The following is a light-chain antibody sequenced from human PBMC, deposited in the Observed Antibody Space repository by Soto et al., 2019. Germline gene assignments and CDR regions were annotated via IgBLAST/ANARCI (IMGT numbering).Light chain of an antibody. CDR1: QSVSSN. CDR3: QQYNNWPQYT. Sequence: EIVMTQSPASLSVSLGERATLSCRASQSVSSNLAWYQQKPGQAPRLLIYGASTRATDIPARFSGSGSGTEFTLTISSLQSEDFAFYSCQQYNNWPQYTFGQGTKLEIK. CDR2: GAS. V-gene: IGKV3-15*01. J-gene: IGKJ2*01.